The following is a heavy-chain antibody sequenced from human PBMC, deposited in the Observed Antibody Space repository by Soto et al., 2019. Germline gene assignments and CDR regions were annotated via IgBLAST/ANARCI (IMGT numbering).Heavy chain of an antibody. J-gene: IGHJ4*02. Sequence: GESLKISCKSYGYSFTTYWIAWVRQMPGKCLEWMWIIHPSDSDTDYIPTVQGHVTMSADKSITTAYLQWSSLQASDTAVYYCTRHTGYDSSLDYWGQGTLVTVS. CDR3: TRHTGYDSSLDY. V-gene: IGHV5-51*01. D-gene: IGHD5-12*01. CDR1: GYSFTTYW. CDR2: IHPSDSDT.